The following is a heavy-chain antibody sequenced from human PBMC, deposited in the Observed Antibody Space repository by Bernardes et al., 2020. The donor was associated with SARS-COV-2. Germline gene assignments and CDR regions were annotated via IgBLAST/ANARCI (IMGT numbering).Heavy chain of an antibody. CDR1: GFTFSSYG. CDR3: ARDQAAAGSLIIAVAGYGMDV. CDR2: IWYDGSNK. D-gene: IGHD6-13*01. J-gene: IGHJ6*02. Sequence: GGSLRLSCAASGFTFSSYGMHWVRQAPGKGLEWVAVIWYDGSNKYYADSVKGRFTISRDNSKNTLYLQMNSLRAEDTAVYYCARDQAAAGSLIIAVAGYGMDVWGQGTTVTVSS. V-gene: IGHV3-33*01.